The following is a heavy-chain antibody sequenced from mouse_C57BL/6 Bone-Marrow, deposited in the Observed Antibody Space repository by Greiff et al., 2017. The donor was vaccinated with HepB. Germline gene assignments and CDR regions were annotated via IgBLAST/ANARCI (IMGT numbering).Heavy chain of an antibody. D-gene: IGHD1-1*01. CDR2: IDPEDGET. V-gene: IGHV14-2*01. J-gene: IGHJ2*01. Sequence: EVQGVESGAELVKPGASVKLSCTASGFNIKDYYMHWVKQRTEQGLEWIGRIDPEDGETKYAPKFQGKATITADTSSNTAYLQLSSLTSEDTAVYYFARSPTYYGSSYEDYFDYWGQGTTLTVSS. CDR3: ARSPTYYGSSYEDYFDY. CDR1: GFNIKDYY.